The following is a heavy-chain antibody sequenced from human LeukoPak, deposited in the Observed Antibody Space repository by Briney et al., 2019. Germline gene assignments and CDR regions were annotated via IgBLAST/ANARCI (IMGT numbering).Heavy chain of an antibody. Sequence: SVKVSCKASGGTFSSYAISWVRQAPGQGLEWMGGIIPIFGTANYAQKFQGRVTITTDESTSTAYMELSSLKSEDTAVYYCARCGNDFWSGYYYYMDVWGKGTTVTVSS. CDR3: ARCGNDFWSGYYYYMDV. CDR2: IIPIFGTA. CDR1: GGTFSSYA. V-gene: IGHV1-69*05. D-gene: IGHD3-3*01. J-gene: IGHJ6*03.